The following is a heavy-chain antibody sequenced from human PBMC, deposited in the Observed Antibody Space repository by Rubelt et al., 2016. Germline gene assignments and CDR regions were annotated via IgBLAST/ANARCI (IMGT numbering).Heavy chain of an antibody. CDR3: ARHEGRGNPFDY. V-gene: IGHV4-59*08. CDR2: IYYSGST. Sequence: QVQLQESGPGLVKPSETLSLTCTVSGGSISSYYWSWIRQPPGKGLEWIGYIYYSGSTNYNPSLKSRVTISVDTSKNQFSLKLSSVTAADTAVYYCARHEGRGNPFDYWGQGTLVTVSS. J-gene: IGHJ4*02. D-gene: IGHD4-23*01. CDR1: GGSISSYY.